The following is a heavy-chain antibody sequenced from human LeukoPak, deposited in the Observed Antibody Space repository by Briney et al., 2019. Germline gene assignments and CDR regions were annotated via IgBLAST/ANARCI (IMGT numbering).Heavy chain of an antibody. Sequence: PGGSLRLSCAASGFTFSSYAMHWVRQAPGKGLEYVSAISSNGGSTYYANSVKGRFTISRDNSKNTLYLQMGSLRAEDMAVYYCARFETGTGAFDIWGQGTMVTVSS. J-gene: IGHJ3*02. CDR3: ARFETGTGAFDI. V-gene: IGHV3-64*01. CDR1: GFTFSSYA. CDR2: ISSNGGST. D-gene: IGHD1-7*01.